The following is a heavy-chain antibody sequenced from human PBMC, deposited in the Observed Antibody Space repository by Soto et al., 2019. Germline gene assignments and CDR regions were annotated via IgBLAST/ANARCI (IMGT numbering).Heavy chain of an antibody. CDR2: INHGGST. D-gene: IGHD3-10*01. CDR1: GGSFSGYY. J-gene: IGHJ6*03. V-gene: IGHV4-34*01. CDR3: ARGTELYYYGSGTQTAYYYYMDV. Sequence: QVQLQQWGAGLLKPSETLSLTCAVYGGSFSGYYWSWIRQPPGKGLEWIGEINHGGSTTYNPSLKRRVTISVNPSKNQFSLKLSSVTAADTAVYYCARGTELYYYGSGTQTAYYYYMDVWGKGTTVTVSS.